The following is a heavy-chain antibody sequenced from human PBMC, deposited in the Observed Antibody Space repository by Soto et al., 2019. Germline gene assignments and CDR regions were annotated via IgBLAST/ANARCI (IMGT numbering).Heavy chain of an antibody. Sequence: QVQLQESGPGLVKPSQTLSLTCTVSGGSISSGGYYWSWIRQHPGKGLEWIGYIYYSGSTYYNPDLTSRVTISVATSKNQFPLKLSSVTAADTAVYYCARNDDPGLYYYGMDVWGQGTTVTVSS. V-gene: IGHV4-31*03. J-gene: IGHJ6*02. CDR3: ARNDDPGLYYYGMDV. CDR1: GGSISSGGYY. CDR2: IYYSGST. D-gene: IGHD1-1*01.